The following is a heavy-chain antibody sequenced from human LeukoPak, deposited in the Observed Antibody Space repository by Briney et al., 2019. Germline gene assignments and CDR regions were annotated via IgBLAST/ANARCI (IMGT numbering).Heavy chain of an antibody. J-gene: IGHJ4*02. CDR1: GFTFRSYG. Sequence: PGGSLRLSCAASGFTFRSYGMHWVRQAPGKGLEWVAVIWYDGSNEHYVDSVKGRFTISRDNSRKTLYLQMNSLRVEDTAVYYCAREVDCSGGRCYRGEFDYWGQGTLVTVSS. CDR3: AREVDCSGGRCYRGEFDY. CDR2: IWYDGSNE. D-gene: IGHD2-15*01. V-gene: IGHV3-33*01.